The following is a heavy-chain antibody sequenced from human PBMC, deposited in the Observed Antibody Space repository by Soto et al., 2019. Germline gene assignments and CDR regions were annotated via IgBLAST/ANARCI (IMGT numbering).Heavy chain of an antibody. J-gene: IGHJ4*02. CDR2: ISAYNDNT. CDR1: GYTFTSYG. D-gene: IGHD3-16*02. V-gene: IGHV1-18*01. Sequence: VASVKVSCKASGYTFTSYGISWVRQAPGQGLEWMGWISAYNDNTNYAQKLQGRVTMTTDTSTSTAYMELRSLRSDDTAAYYCAREYDYVWGSYRSDFDYWGQGTLVTVSS. CDR3: AREYDYVWGSYRSDFDY.